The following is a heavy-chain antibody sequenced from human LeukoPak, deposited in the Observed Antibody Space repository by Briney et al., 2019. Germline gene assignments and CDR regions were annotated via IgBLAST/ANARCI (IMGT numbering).Heavy chain of an antibody. V-gene: IGHV1-2*06. J-gene: IGHJ4*02. CDR1: GYTFTRYY. CDR2: INPKSGGT. Sequence: ASVKVSCKTSGYTFTRYYMHWVRQAPGQGLEWMGRINPKSGGTHYAQKFQGRVTMTRDTSISTAYMELSRLRSDDTAVYYCAASIALTGNFFDYWGQGTLVTVSS. CDR3: AASIALTGNFFDY. D-gene: IGHD6-19*01.